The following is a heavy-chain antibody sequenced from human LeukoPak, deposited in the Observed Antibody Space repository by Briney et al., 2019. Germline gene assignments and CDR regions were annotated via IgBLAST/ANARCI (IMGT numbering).Heavy chain of an antibody. D-gene: IGHD3-3*01. Sequence: SETLCLTCAVYGGAFRVYYSTWSRQPPGKGLGGIGEVRDRGSTQYTPSPKSRVTMSVDSSKNQFSLSLRSVTAAGTAAYDCARCRGYDDVWTGRTHYYCLDVCGQGTTVTVS. CDR2: VRDRGST. V-gene: IGHV4-34*01. CDR3: ARCRGYDDVWTGRTHYYCLDV. CDR1: GGAFRVYY. J-gene: IGHJ6*02.